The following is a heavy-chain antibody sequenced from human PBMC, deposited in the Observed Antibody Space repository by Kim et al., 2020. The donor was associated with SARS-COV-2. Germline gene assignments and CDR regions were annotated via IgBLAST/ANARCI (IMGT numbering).Heavy chain of an antibody. V-gene: IGHV3-23*01. D-gene: IGHD3-10*01. CDR3: AKERVHDPVDALEL. J-gene: IGHJ3*01. CDR1: ESTFNKYA. CDR2: ISGSGGAT. Sequence: GGSLRLSCAVSESTFNKYAVTWVRQAPGRGLEWVSIISGSGGATYYADSVKGRFTISRDNSKNMIYLQMNSLRAEDTAVYYCAKERVHDPVDALELWGQGTMVTVSS.